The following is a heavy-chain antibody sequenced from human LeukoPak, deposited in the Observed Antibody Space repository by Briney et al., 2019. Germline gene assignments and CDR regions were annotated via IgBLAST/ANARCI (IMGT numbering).Heavy chain of an antibody. CDR2: ITITDRAI. Sequence: PGGSLRLSCVASGFTFSSYSMNWVRQAPGKGLEWLSHITITDRAIYNADSVKGRFTISRDNAKNSLSLQMNSLRDEDTALYYCGRGIDSSSCYLLDYWGQGPLVTFSS. D-gene: IGHD6-13*01. V-gene: IGHV3-48*02. J-gene: IGHJ4*02. CDR3: GRGIDSSSCYLLDY. CDR1: GFTFSSYS.